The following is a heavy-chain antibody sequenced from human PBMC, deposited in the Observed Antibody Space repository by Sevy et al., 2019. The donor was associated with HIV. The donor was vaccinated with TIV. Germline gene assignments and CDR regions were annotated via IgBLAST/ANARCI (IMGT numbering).Heavy chain of an antibody. Sequence: ASVKVSCKASGYTFTSYGISWVRQAPGQGLEWMGWISAYNGNTNYAQKLQGRVTMTTDTSTSTAYMELRSLRSDDTAVYYFARESGVATIGAYYYYYYMDVWGKGTTVTVSS. J-gene: IGHJ6*03. CDR2: ISAYNGNT. CDR3: ARESGVATIGAYYYYYYMDV. V-gene: IGHV1-18*04. CDR1: GYTFTSYG. D-gene: IGHD5-12*01.